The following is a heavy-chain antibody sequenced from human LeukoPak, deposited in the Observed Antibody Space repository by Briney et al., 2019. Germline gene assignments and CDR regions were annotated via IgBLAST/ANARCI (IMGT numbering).Heavy chain of an antibody. J-gene: IGHJ4*02. CDR1: GGSISSYY. V-gene: IGHV4-4*07. Sequence: SETLSLTCTVSGGSISSYYWSWIRQPAGKGLEWIGRIYTSGSTNYNPSLKSRVTMSVDTSKNQFSLKLSSVTAADTAVYYCARDHSYYDSSGSFDYWGQGTLVTVSS. CDR3: ARDHSYYDSSGSFDY. CDR2: IYTSGST. D-gene: IGHD3-22*01.